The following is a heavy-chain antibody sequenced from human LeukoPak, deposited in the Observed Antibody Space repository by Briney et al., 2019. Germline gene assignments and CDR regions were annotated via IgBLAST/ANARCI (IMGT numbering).Heavy chain of an antibody. Sequence: PSETLSLTCTVSGGSISSSDYLCAWVRQPPGKGLEWIGDFYYNGVTSYDPSLKSRVTISVDTSKNQFSLNLTSVTAADTAVYHCVRRNYVSGRIDPWGQGTLVTVSS. J-gene: IGHJ5*02. D-gene: IGHD3-16*01. CDR3: VRRNYVSGRIDP. V-gene: IGHV4-39*01. CDR2: FYYNGVT. CDR1: GGSISSSDYL.